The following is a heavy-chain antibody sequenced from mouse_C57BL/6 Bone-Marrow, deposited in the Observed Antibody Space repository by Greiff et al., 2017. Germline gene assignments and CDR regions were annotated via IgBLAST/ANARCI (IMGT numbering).Heavy chain of an antibody. CDR2: INPSSGYT. J-gene: IGHJ2*01. Sequence: VQLVESGAELARPGASVKMSCKASGYTFTSYTMHWVKQRPGQGLEWIGYINPSSGYTKYNQKFKDKATLTADKSSSTAYMQLGSLTSEDSAVYYCATNWGFDDWGQGTTLTVSS. V-gene: IGHV1-4*01. CDR1: GYTFTSYT. D-gene: IGHD4-1*01. CDR3: ATNWGFDD.